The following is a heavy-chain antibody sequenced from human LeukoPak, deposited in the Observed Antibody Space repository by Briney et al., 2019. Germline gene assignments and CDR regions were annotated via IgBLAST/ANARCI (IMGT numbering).Heavy chain of an antibody. Sequence: SETLSLTCTVSGGSISSYYWSWIRQPPGKGLEWIGHIYYSGSTNYNPSLKSRVTISVDMSKNQFSLKLSSVTAADTAVYYCARVIAAAATMGYFYYYMDVWGKGTTVTVSS. J-gene: IGHJ6*03. CDR1: GGSISSYY. D-gene: IGHD6-13*01. CDR3: ARVIAAAATMGYFYYYMDV. V-gene: IGHV4-59*01. CDR2: IYYSGST.